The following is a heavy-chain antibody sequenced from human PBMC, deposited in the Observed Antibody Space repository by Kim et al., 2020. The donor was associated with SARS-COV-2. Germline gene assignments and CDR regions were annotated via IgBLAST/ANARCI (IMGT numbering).Heavy chain of an antibody. CDR3: AREWFGQSGVDS. J-gene: IGHJ4*02. V-gene: IGHV4-38-2*02. D-gene: IGHD3-10*01. CDR1: GYSISGGYQ. Sequence: SETLSLTCTVSGYSISGGYQWGWVRQPPGKGLEWIGNIYHSGTTFYNASLKSRVTISIDTSKNQSSLKLNSVTAADTAVYYCAREWFGQSGVDSWGQGTLVIVSS. CDR2: IYHSGTT.